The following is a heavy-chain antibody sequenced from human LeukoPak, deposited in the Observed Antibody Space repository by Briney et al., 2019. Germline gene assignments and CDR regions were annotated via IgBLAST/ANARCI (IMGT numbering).Heavy chain of an antibody. J-gene: IGHJ4*02. V-gene: IGHV3-53*05. CDR1: GFTVSSNY. Sequence: GGSLRLSCAASGFTVSSNYMSWVRQAPGKGLEWVSVIYSGGSTYYADSVKGRFTISRDNSKNTLYLQMNSLRAEDTAVYYCARDLDIVVVPADLFDYWGQGTLVTVSS. D-gene: IGHD2-2*03. CDR3: ARDLDIVVVPADLFDY. CDR2: IYSGGST.